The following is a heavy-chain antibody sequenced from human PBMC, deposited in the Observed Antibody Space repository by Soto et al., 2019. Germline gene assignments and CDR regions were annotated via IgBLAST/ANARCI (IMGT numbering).Heavy chain of an antibody. CDR2: INAGNGNT. D-gene: IGHD3-3*01. CDR1: GYTFSSHA. J-gene: IGHJ4*02. Sequence: QVQLVQSGAEVKKPGASVKVSCKASGYTFSSHAMHWVRQAPGQRLEWMGWINAGNGNTKYSQNFQGRVAITRDTSASTAYMELRSLRSEDTAFYYCARDGARITVFGVVYYFDYWGQGTLVTVSS. CDR3: ARDGARITVFGVVYYFDY. V-gene: IGHV1-3*01.